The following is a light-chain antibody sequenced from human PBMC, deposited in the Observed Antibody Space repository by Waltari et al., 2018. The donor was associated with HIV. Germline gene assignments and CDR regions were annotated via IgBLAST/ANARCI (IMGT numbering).Light chain of an antibody. Sequence: QSVLTQPPSVSGAPGQRVTISCTGSRTNIGAGYDVHWCQQLPGTAPKLLIFRNVNRPSGVPDRFSGSKSGTSASLAITGLQAEDEADFYCQSYDTSLGGWVFGGGTKLTVL. J-gene: IGLJ3*02. CDR2: RNV. CDR3: QSYDTSLGGWV. V-gene: IGLV1-40*01. CDR1: RTNIGAGYD.